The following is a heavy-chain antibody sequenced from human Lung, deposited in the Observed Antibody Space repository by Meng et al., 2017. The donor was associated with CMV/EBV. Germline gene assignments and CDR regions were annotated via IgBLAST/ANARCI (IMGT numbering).Heavy chain of an antibody. D-gene: IGHD2-2*01. CDR1: GGSISNYY. J-gene: IGHJ5*02. V-gene: IGHV4-59*01. CDR2: IYYTGST. CDR3: ARVVKDIVVVPAAIWFDP. Sequence: SCTVSGGSISNYYWSWIRQPPGKGLEWIGYIYYTGSTNYNPSLKSRVTISLDTPKKQFSLKLSSVTAADTAVYYCARVVKDIVVVPAAIWFDPWGQGXLVTVSS.